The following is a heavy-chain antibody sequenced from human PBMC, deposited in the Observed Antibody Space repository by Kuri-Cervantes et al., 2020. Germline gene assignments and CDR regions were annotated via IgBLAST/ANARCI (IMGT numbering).Heavy chain of an antibody. Sequence: GESLKISCAASGFTFGDYCMAWVRQAPGKGLEWVGLVRSKAYGGTTEYASSVKGRFTISRDDSKSVAYLQMNSLKTEDTAVYYCTSNYGDYRFLSVVDYWGQGTLVTVSS. CDR3: TSNYGDYRFLSVVDY. V-gene: IGHV3-49*04. D-gene: IGHD4-17*01. CDR1: GFTFGDYC. CDR2: VRSKAYGGTT. J-gene: IGHJ4*02.